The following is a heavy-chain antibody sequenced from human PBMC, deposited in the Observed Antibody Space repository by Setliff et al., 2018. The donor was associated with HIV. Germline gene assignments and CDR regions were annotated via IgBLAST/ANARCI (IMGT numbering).Heavy chain of an antibody. CDR2: IIPIFATP. V-gene: IGHV1-69*13. D-gene: IGHD2-8*01. J-gene: IGHJ3*02. Sequence: SVKVSCKASGETFSSYAINWVRQAPGQGLEWMGVIIPIFATPSYAQTFQGRLTITADQSTTTAYMKLSGLTSKDTAVYFCAHMATQWDGFDIWGQGTMVTVS. CDR1: GETFSSYA. CDR3: AHMATQWDGFDI.